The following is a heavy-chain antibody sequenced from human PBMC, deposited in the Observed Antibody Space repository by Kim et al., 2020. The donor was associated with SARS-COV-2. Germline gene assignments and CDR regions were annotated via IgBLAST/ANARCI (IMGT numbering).Heavy chain of an antibody. V-gene: IGHV4-39*01. D-gene: IGHD4-17*01. Sequence: SETLSLTCTVSGGSISITDYYWGWIRQPPGKGLEWLGSIYYSGTTYYNTSLKSRVTISVDTSKNQFSLRLTFVTAAETAVYYCARHWDNDYGGRGNYFDYWGQGSLVTVSS. J-gene: IGHJ4*02. CDR1: GGSISITDYY. CDR2: IYYSGTT. CDR3: ARHWDNDYGGRGNYFDY.